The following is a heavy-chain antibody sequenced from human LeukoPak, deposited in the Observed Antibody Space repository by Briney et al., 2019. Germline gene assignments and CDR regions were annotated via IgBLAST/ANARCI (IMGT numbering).Heavy chain of an antibody. V-gene: IGHV4-59*01. CDR2: IYYSGST. D-gene: IGHD3-9*01. CDR3: AREFYDILTGYRNGMDV. Sequence: SETLSLTCTVSGGSISSYYWSWIRQPPGKGLEWIGYIYYSGSTNYNPSLKSRVTISVDTSKNQFSLKLSSVTAADTAVYYCAREFYDILTGYRNGMDVWGQGTTVTVSS. CDR1: GGSISSYY. J-gene: IGHJ6*02.